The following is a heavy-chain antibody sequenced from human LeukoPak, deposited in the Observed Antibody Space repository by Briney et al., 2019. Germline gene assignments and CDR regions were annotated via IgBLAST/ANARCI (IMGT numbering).Heavy chain of an antibody. J-gene: IGHJ4*02. Sequence: GESLKTSWKGSGYSFTSYWNGLVRQMPGKGLGWMGINYTGDSDTRDSPSFQGQVTISANKTITTAYLQWSSVMAADSALYYCSRQSAGWYLPDCWGQGTLVTVS. CDR1: GYSFTSYW. D-gene: IGHD6-19*01. CDR2: NYTGDSDT. V-gene: IGHV5-51*01. CDR3: SRQSAGWYLPDC.